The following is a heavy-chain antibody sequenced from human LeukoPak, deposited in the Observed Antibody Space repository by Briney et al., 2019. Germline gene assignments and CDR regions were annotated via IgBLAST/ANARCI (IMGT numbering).Heavy chain of an antibody. D-gene: IGHD3-22*01. V-gene: IGHV3-7*01. CDR1: GFTFSSYA. CDR3: ASRHDSSGRYPDY. J-gene: IGHJ4*02. CDR2: IKQDGSEK. Sequence: GGSLRLSCAASGFTFSSYAMSWVRQAPGKGLEWVANIKQDGSEKYYVDSVKGRFTISRDNAKKSLYLQMNSLRAEDTAVYYCASRHDSSGRYPDYWGQETLVTVSS.